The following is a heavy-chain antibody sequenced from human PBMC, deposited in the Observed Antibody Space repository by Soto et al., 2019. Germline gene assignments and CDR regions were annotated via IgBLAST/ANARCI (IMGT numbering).Heavy chain of an antibody. CDR2: IYYSRST. V-gene: IGHV4-59*01. CDR1: GGSISSDY. Sequence: SETLSLTCTASGGSISSDYWSWIRQPPGMGLSWIEYIYYSRSTNYNPSLKSRVTISVDTSKNQFSLKLSSVTASDTAVYYCARLSAPGIAAAGTFDYWDQGTLVTVSS. J-gene: IGHJ4*01. D-gene: IGHD6-13*01. CDR3: ARLSAPGIAAAGTFDY.